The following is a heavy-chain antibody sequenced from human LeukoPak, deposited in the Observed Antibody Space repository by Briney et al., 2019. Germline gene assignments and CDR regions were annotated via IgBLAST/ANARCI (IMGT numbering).Heavy chain of an antibody. D-gene: IGHD6-19*01. CDR3: ARDPSIAVADNPKNWFDP. J-gene: IGHJ5*02. CDR1: GYIFTGYY. CDR2: INPHSGGT. Sequence: ASVKVSCKASGYIFTGYYIHWVRQAPGQGLEWMGWINPHSGGTNFAPKFQGRVTMTRDTSISTAYMELSRLRSDDTAVYYCARDPSIAVADNPKNWFDPWGQGTLVTVSS. V-gene: IGHV1-2*02.